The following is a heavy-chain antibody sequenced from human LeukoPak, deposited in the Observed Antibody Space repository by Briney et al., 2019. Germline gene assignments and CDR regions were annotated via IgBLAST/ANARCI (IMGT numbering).Heavy chain of an antibody. V-gene: IGHV3-48*03. CDR2: IGSSGAIR. J-gene: IGHJ4*02. Sequence: PGGSLRLSCAVSGFPFSVYEMNWVRQAPGKGLEWVSNIGSSGAIRHYADSVKGRSSISRDNAENSLFLQMNSLRVEDTGIYYCALLAVASDFDYWGQGALVTVSS. CDR1: GFPFSVYE. D-gene: IGHD6-19*01. CDR3: ALLAVASDFDY.